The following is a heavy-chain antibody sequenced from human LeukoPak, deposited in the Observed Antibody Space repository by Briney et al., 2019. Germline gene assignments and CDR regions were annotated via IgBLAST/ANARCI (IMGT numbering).Heavy chain of an antibody. CDR3: ARNHHYGSGEGGY. J-gene: IGHJ4*02. Sequence: GGSLRLSCAASGFTFSSFEMTWVRQTPGRGLEWVSYISSSGTTIYYADSVKGRFTISRDNANNSLYLQMNSLRAEDTAVYYCARNHHYGSGEGGYWGQGTLVTVSS. CDR2: ISSSGTTI. CDR1: GFTFSSFE. V-gene: IGHV3-48*03. D-gene: IGHD3-10*01.